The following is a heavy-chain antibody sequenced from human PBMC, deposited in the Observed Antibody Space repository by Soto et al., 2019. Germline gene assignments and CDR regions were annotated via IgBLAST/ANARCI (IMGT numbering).Heavy chain of an antibody. J-gene: IGHJ4*02. CDR2: IYWDDDK. D-gene: IGHD3-22*01. CDR3: AHLYYYDTSGYYRYFDY. Sequence: SGPTLVNPTQTLTLTCTFSGFSLSTGGMCVSWIRQPPGQALEWLALIYWDDDKYYSPSLKSRLTITKDTSKNQVVLRMTNMDPVDTATYYCAHLYYYDTSGYYRYFDYWGQGTLVTVSS. CDR1: GFSLSTGGMC. V-gene: IGHV2-5*08.